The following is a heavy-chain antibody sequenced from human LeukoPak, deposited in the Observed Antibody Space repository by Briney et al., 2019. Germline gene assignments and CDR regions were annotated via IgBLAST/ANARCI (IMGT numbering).Heavy chain of an antibody. D-gene: IGHD2-21*01. CDR2: IYYSGST. Sequence: PSETLSLTCTVSGGSISSYYWSWIRQPPGKGLEWIGYIYYSGSTYYNPSLKSRVTISVDTSKNQFSLKLSSVTAADTAVYYCARGTYCGGDCYSIFDYWGQGTLVTVSS. V-gene: IGHV4-30-4*08. CDR3: ARGTYCGGDCYSIFDY. CDR1: GGSISSYY. J-gene: IGHJ4*02.